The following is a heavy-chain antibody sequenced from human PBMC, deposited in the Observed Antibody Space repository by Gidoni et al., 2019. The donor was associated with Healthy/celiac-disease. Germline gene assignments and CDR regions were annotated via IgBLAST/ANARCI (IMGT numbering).Heavy chain of an antibody. D-gene: IGHD6-19*01. V-gene: IGHV4-34*01. J-gene: IGHJ2*01. Sequence: QVQLQQWGAGLLKPSEARSLTCAVYGGSFSGYYWGWIRQPTGKGLEWIGERNHSGSTNYNPSLKSRVTISVDTSKNQFSLKLSSVTAADTAVYYCARAPSIAVAALPGGYFDLWGRGTLVTVSS. CDR2: RNHSGST. CDR3: ARAPSIAVAALPGGYFDL. CDR1: GGSFSGYY.